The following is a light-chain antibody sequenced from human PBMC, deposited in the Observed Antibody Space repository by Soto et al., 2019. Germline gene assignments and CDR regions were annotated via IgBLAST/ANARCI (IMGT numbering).Light chain of an antibody. CDR2: GAS. V-gene: IGKV3-20*01. CDR3: QQYGTSPYT. CDR1: QSVSRNY. Sequence: EFVLTQSPGTLSLSPGDRATLSCRTSQSVSRNYLAWYQQRPGQAPRLLIYGASSRATGIPDRFSGSGSGTDFTLTIDRLEPEDFAVYYGQQYGTSPYTFGQGTKLEIK. J-gene: IGKJ2*01.